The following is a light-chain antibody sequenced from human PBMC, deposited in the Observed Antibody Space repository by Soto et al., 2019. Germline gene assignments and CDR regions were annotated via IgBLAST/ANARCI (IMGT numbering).Light chain of an antibody. CDR2: GAS. CDR1: KDIKNY. CDR3: QHYDDLPWE. J-gene: IGKJ1*01. Sequence: DIQMTQSPSSMSASVGDRVTITCQASKDIKNYLNWYQQKPGKAPKLLIYGASILETGVPSRFSGSGSGTDFTFTISSLQPEDIATYYCQHYDDLPWEFGQGTKVAIK. V-gene: IGKV1-33*01.